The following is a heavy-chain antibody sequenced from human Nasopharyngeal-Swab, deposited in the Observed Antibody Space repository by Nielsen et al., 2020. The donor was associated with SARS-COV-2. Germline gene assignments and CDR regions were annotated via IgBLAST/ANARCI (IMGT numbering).Heavy chain of an antibody. D-gene: IGHD5-18*01. CDR1: GFTFSSYG. Sequence: GESLKISCAASGFTFSSYGMHWVRQAPGKGLEWVAVISYDGSNKYYADSVKGRFTISRDNSKNTLYLQMNSLRADDTALYYCAKDQGYSYGAPDSWGQGTLVTVSS. CDR3: AKDQGYSYGAPDS. V-gene: IGHV3-30*18. J-gene: IGHJ4*02. CDR2: ISYDGSNK.